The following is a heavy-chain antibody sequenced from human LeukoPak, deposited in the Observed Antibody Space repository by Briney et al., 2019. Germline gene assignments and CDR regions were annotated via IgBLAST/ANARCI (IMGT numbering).Heavy chain of an antibody. D-gene: IGHD6-19*01. CDR3: ARDSGQWLVSRPREPYFDY. Sequence: AGGSLRLSCAASGFTFSSYAMHWVRQAPGKGLEYVSAISSNGGSTYYANSVKGRFTISRDNSKNTLYLQMGSLRAEDMAVHYCARDSGQWLVSRPREPYFDYWGQGTLVTVSS. CDR1: GFTFSSYA. V-gene: IGHV3-64*01. J-gene: IGHJ4*02. CDR2: ISSNGGST.